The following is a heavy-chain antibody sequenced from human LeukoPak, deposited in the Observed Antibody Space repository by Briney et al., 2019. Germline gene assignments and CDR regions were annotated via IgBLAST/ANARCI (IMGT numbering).Heavy chain of an antibody. D-gene: IGHD2-21*02. CDR1: GFTFSSYA. CDR3: ARCGGDCYNFDY. Sequence: GGSLRLSCAASGFTFSSYAMHWVRQAPGKGLEWVAVISYDGSNKYYADSVKGRFTISRDNSKNTLYLQMNSLRAEDTAVYYCARCGGDCYNFDYWGQGTLVTVSS. V-gene: IGHV3-30-3*01. J-gene: IGHJ4*02. CDR2: ISYDGSNK.